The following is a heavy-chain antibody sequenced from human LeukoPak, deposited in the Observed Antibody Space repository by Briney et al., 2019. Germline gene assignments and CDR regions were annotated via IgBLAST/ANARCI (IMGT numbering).Heavy chain of an antibody. V-gene: IGHV4-39*01. D-gene: IGHD2-15*01. J-gene: IGHJ3*02. CDR3: ASSYCSDGSCYGTFDI. CDR2: ISVSGTT. Sequence: SETLSLSCTVSGGSISSSSNYCGWIRPPPGEGRGWFGSISVSGTTYSYPSLNSRVTITVDTSKNQFSLNLSSVTAADSSVYYCASSYCSDGSCYGTFDIWGQGTMVTVSS. CDR1: GGSISSSSNY.